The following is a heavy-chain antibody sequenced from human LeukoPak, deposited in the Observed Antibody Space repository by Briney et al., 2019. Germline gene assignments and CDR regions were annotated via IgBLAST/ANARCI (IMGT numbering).Heavy chain of an antibody. D-gene: IGHD6-19*01. CDR2: INPNSGGT. J-gene: IGHJ4*02. Sequence: ASVKVSCKASGYTFTGYYMHWVRQAPGQGLEWMGRINPNSGGTNYAQKFQGRVTMTRDTSISTAYMELSRLRSDDTAVYYCARELFPTYSSGWYTFTLDYWGQGTLVTVSP. CDR3: ARELFPTYSSGWYTFTLDY. CDR1: GYTFTGYY. V-gene: IGHV1-2*06.